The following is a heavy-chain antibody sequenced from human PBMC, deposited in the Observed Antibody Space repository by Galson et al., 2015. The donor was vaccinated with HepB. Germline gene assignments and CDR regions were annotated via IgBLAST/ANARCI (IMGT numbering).Heavy chain of an antibody. CDR3: ARLAQASSWYGAPFDY. V-gene: IGHV4-59*01. D-gene: IGHD6-13*01. J-gene: IGHJ4*02. Sequence: ETLSLTCTVSGGSISSYYWSWIRQPPGKGLEWIGYIYYSGSTNYNPSLKSRVTISVDTSKNQFSLKLSSVTAADTAVYYCARLAQASSWYGAPFDYWGQGTLVTVSS. CDR1: GGSISSYY. CDR2: IYYSGST.